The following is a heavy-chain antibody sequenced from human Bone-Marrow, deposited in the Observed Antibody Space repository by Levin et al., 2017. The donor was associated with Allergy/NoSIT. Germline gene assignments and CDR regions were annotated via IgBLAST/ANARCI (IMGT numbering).Heavy chain of an antibody. J-gene: IGHJ5*01. CDR2: FHYTGRT. CDR1: GASVSSGGYY. V-gene: IGHV4-61*08. D-gene: IGHD3/OR15-3a*01. CDR3: ARAGPFDFWTGYENNWFDS. Sequence: SQTLSLTCAVSGASVSSGGYYWTWIRQAPGKGLEWIGFFHYTGRTNYNPSLKSRATISADAAKNQFSLKVSSVTAADSAIYYCARAGPFDFWTGYENNWFDSWGQGTQVTASS.